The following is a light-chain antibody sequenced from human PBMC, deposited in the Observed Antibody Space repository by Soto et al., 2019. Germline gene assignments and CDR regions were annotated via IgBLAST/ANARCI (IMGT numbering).Light chain of an antibody. CDR3: CSYAGSSYV. V-gene: IGLV2-23*01. Sequence: QSVLTQPASVSGSPGQSITISCTGASSDVGTYNLVSWYQQHPGKAPKLIIYEGSKRPSGVSDRFFGSKSGDTASLTISGLQADDEADYYCCSYAGSSYVFGTGTKLTVL. CDR1: SSDVGTYNL. J-gene: IGLJ1*01. CDR2: EGS.